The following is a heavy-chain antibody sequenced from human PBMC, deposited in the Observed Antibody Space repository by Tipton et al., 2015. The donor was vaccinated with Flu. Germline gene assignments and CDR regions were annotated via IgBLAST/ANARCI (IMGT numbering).Heavy chain of an antibody. V-gene: IGHV3-9*01. CDR1: GFTFDDYA. Sequence: SLRLSCAASGFTFDDYAMHWVRQAPGKGLEWVSGISWNSGSIGYADSVKGRFTISRDNAKKSLYLQMNSLRAEDTALYYCAKGYRAASAHNFDYWGQGTLVTVSS. D-gene: IGHD2-15*01. CDR3: AKGYRAASAHNFDY. CDR2: ISWNSGSI. J-gene: IGHJ4*02.